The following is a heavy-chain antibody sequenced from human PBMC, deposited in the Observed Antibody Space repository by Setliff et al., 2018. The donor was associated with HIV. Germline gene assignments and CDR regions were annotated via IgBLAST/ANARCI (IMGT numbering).Heavy chain of an antibody. Sequence: SETLSLTCTVSGGSITGSPYYWGWIRRPPVKALEWIASIHYTGRTYYNPSLKSRVSTSVDTSKNQFSLKMTSVTAADAAVYYCARVVPAGMPANWFDPWGHGTLVTVSS. V-gene: IGHV4-39*01. D-gene: IGHD2-2*01. CDR1: GGSITGSPYY. CDR2: IHYTGRT. CDR3: ARVVPAGMPANWFDP. J-gene: IGHJ5*02.